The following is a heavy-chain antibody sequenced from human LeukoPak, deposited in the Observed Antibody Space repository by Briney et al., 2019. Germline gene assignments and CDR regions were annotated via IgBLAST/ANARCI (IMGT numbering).Heavy chain of an antibody. CDR3: ARQLDYGSGSSYGMDV. CDR1: GFTVSSNY. Sequence: GGSLRLSCAASGFTVSSNYMSWVRQAPGKGLEWVSVIYSCGSTYYADSVKGRFTISRDNSKNTLYLQMNSLRAEDTAVYYCARQLDYGSGSSYGMDVWGQGTTVTVSS. CDR2: IYSCGST. D-gene: IGHD3-16*01. V-gene: IGHV3-66*03. J-gene: IGHJ6*02.